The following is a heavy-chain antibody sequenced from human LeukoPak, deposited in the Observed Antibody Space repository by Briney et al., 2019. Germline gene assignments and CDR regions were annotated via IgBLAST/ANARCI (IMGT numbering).Heavy chain of an antibody. CDR3: ARHRYGSGILTDY. Sequence: PGGSLRLSCAASGFTVSSNYMSWVRQAPGKGLEWVSVIYSGGTTYYADSVKGRFTISRDNSKNTLYLQMNSLRAEDTAVYYCARHRYGSGILTDYWGQGTLVTVSS. D-gene: IGHD3-10*01. CDR2: IYSGGTT. J-gene: IGHJ4*02. CDR1: GFTVSSNY. V-gene: IGHV3-66*04.